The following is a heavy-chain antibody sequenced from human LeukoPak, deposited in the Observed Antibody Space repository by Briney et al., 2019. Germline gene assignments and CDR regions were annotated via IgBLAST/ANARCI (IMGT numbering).Heavy chain of an antibody. Sequence: SETLSLTCTVSGGSISSGSYYWSWIRQPAGKGLEWIGRIYTSGSTNYNPSLKSRVTISVDTSKNQFFLKLSSVTAADTAVYYCASGYCSGGSCYQWDYWGQGTLVTVSS. CDR2: IYTSGST. D-gene: IGHD2-15*01. V-gene: IGHV4-61*02. J-gene: IGHJ4*02. CDR3: ASGYCSGGSCYQWDY. CDR1: GGSISSGSYY.